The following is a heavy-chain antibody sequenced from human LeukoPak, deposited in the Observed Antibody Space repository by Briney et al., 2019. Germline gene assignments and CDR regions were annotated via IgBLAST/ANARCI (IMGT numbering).Heavy chain of an antibody. CDR2: IYYSGTT. Sequence: SETLSLTCTVSGGSISSGDYSWSWIRQPPGKGLEWLGYIYYSGTTYYNPSLTSRVTISLDTSKNQFSLKLSSVTAADTAVYYCARHYDSSDYYSATAFDIWGQGTMVTVSS. J-gene: IGHJ3*02. CDR1: GGSISSGDYS. CDR3: ARHYDSSDYYSATAFDI. D-gene: IGHD3-22*01. V-gene: IGHV4-61*08.